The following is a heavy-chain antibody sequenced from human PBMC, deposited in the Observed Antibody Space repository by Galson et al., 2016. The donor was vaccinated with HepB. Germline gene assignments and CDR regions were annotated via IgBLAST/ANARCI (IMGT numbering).Heavy chain of an antibody. CDR2: IYYSGST. CDR1: GGSIGSYY. D-gene: IGHD3-10*01. J-gene: IGHJ3*02. V-gene: IGHV4-59*01. Sequence: SETLSLTCTVSGGSIGSYYWSWIRQPPGKGLGWIGYIYYSGSTNYNPSLKSRVTISVDTSKNQFSLKLSSVTAADTAVYYCARLVRGVRARAFDIWGQGTMVTVSS. CDR3: ARLVRGVRARAFDI.